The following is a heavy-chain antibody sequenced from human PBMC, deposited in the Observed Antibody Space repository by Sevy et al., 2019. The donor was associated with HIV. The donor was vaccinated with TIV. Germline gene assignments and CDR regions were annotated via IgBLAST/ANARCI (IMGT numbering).Heavy chain of an antibody. CDR1: GFTFSSFE. J-gene: IGHJ6*02. Sequence: GGSLRLSCVASGFTFSSFEMNWVRQAPGKGLEWVSSISTSGSNRDYSDSLKGRVTISRDNAKKSLYLQMNSLRAEHTAIYFCAKRGGQYDLGLDVWGQGTTVTVSS. D-gene: IGHD1-1*01. CDR2: ISTSGSNR. CDR3: AKRGGQYDLGLDV. V-gene: IGHV3-48*03.